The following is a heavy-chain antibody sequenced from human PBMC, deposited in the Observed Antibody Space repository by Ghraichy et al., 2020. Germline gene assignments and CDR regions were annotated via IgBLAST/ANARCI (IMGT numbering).Heavy chain of an antibody. CDR3: ARKAGRVEAAGHNYGMEV. V-gene: IGHV1-2*02. D-gene: IGHD6-13*01. CDR2: INPNSGGT. Sequence: ASVKVSCKASGYTFTGYYMHWVRQAPGQGLEWMGWINPNSGGTNYAQKFQGRVTMTRDTSISTAYMELSRLRCDDTEWYDCARKAGRVEAAGHNYGMEVWGKGT. CDR1: GYTFTGYY. J-gene: IGHJ6*04.